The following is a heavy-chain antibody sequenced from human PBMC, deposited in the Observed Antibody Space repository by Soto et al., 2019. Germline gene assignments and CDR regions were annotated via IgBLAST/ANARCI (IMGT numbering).Heavy chain of an antibody. D-gene: IGHD6-13*01. J-gene: IGHJ6*02. CDR3: ANPQSAGDYYYSGMDV. CDR1: GGTFSSYA. V-gene: IGHV1-69*06. CDR2: IIPIFGTA. Sequence: VKVSCKASGGTFSSYAISWVRQAPGQGLEWMGGIIPIFGTANYAQKFQGRVTITADKSTSTAYMELSSLRSEDTAVYYCANPQSAGDYYYSGMDVWGQGTTVTVS.